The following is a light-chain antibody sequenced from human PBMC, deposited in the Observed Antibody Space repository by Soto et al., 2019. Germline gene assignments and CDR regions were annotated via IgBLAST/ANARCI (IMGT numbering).Light chain of an antibody. CDR2: DAS. V-gene: IGKV3-11*01. CDR3: QQSGSSSWT. Sequence: EIVLTQSPATLSLSPGERATLSCRASQSVSSYLAWYQQKPGQAPRLLIYDASNRATGIPARFSGSGSGTDFTLTISRLEPEDFAVYYCQQSGSSSWTFGQGTKVDIK. CDR1: QSVSSY. J-gene: IGKJ1*01.